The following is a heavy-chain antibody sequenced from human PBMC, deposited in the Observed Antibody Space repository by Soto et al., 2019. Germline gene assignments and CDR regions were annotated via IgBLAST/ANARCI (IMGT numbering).Heavy chain of an antibody. J-gene: IGHJ4*02. D-gene: IGHD3-3*01. V-gene: IGHV4-30-4*01. CDR2: IYYSGST. CDR1: GGSISSGDYY. CDR3: ARGITGATHFDY. Sequence: PSETLSLTCTVSGGSISSGDYYWSWIRQPPGKGLEGIGYIYYSGSTYYNPSLKSRVTISVDTSKNQFSLKLSSVTAADTAVYYCARGITGATHFDYWGQGTLVTVSS.